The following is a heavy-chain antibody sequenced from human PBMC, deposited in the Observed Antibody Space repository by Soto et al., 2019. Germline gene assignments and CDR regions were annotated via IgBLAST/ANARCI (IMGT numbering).Heavy chain of an antibody. J-gene: IGHJ6*02. Sequence: QVQLVQSGAEVKKAGSSVKVSCKVSGGTFSSYFINWVRQAPGQGLEWVGGIIPVFGTVSYAEKFQGRVPITADESTSTAYMELSRLRSDDTAVYYCARETPSAAAAYYYYGLDVWGQGTTVTVPS. D-gene: IGHD6-13*01. CDR1: GGTFSSYF. V-gene: IGHV1-69*01. CDR2: IIPVFGTV. CDR3: ARETPSAAAAYYYYGLDV.